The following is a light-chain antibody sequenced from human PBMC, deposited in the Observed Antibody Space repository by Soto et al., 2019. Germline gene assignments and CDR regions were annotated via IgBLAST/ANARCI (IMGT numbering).Light chain of an antibody. V-gene: IGKV1-17*01. CDR1: QGIRND. Sequence: IQMTQSPSSLSASVGDRVTLTCRASQGIRNDLGWYQQKPGKDPKLLIYDASSLESGVPSRFSGSGSGTEFTLTISSLQPEDFATYYCQQYNSYPTVGQGTKVDI. CDR2: DAS. CDR3: QQYNSYPT. J-gene: IGKJ1*01.